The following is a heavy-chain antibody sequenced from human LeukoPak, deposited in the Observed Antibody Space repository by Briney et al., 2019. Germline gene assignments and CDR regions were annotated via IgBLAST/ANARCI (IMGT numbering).Heavy chain of an antibody. J-gene: IGHJ3*02. CDR2: IYYSGST. V-gene: IGHV4-59*01. D-gene: IGHD1-14*01. CDR3: ARVRYIAFDI. Sequence: SETLSLTCTVSGGSISSYYWSWIRQPPGKGLEWIGYIYYSGSTNYNPFLKSRVTISVDTSKNQYSLKLSSVTAADTAVYYCARVRYIAFDIWGQGTMVTVSS. CDR1: GGSISSYY.